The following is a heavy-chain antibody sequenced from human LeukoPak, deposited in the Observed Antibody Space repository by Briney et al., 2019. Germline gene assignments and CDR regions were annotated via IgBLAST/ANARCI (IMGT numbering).Heavy chain of an antibody. D-gene: IGHD3-10*01. CDR1: GYSFTTYW. V-gene: IGHV5-51*01. J-gene: IGHJ6*03. CDR3: ARSTTYYYGSGSDYYMDV. Sequence: GESLKISCKGSGYSFTTYWIGWVRQMPGKGLEWMGIIYPGDSDTRYSPSFQGQVTLSADKSISTAYLQWSSLKASDTAMYYCARSTTYYYGSGSDYYMDVWGKGTTVTISS. CDR2: IYPGDSDT.